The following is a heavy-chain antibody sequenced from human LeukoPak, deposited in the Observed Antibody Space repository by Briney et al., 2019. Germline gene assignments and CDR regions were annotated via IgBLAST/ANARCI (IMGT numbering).Heavy chain of an antibody. CDR3: ARDRGNHNDY. J-gene: IGHJ4*02. Sequence: GRFTISRDNANNSLYLQMNSLKDEDTAVYYCARDRGNHNDYWGQGTLVTVSS. V-gene: IGHV3-48*02. D-gene: IGHD1-14*01.